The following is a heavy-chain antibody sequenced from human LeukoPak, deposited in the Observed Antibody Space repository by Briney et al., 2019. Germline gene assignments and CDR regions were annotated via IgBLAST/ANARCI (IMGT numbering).Heavy chain of an antibody. Sequence: GALVKVSCKASGYTFTSYYMHWVRQAPGQGLEWMGIINPSGGSTSYAQKFQGRVTMTRDTSTSTVYMELSSLRSEDTAVYYCATGYCSGGSCYSGRDFDYWGQGTLVTVSS. CDR1: GYTFTSYY. J-gene: IGHJ4*02. CDR3: ATGYCSGGSCYSGRDFDY. CDR2: INPSGGST. V-gene: IGHV1-46*01. D-gene: IGHD2-15*01.